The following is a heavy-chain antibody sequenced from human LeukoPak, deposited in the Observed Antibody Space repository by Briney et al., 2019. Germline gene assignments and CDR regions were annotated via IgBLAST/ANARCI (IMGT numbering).Heavy chain of an antibody. Sequence: GGSLRLSCAASGFTFNNYAMSWVRQSPEKGLEWVSTIVENGDITLYADSVQSRFTISRDNSKNMLYLRINSLRAEDTALYYCAKGGPYSKFPFDPWGQGTLVTVFS. D-gene: IGHD4-11*01. J-gene: IGHJ5*02. CDR1: GFTFNNYA. CDR2: IVENGDIT. CDR3: AKGGPYSKFPFDP. V-gene: IGHV3-23*01.